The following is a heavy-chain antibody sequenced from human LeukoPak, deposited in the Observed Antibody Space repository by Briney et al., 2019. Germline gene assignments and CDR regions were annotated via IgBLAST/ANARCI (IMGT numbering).Heavy chain of an antibody. CDR2: IIPILGIA. V-gene: IGHV1-69*04. CDR3: ARGSDSFHGSGSYYNGYYYYYGMDV. Sequence: GASVKVSCKASGGTFSSYAISWVRQAPGQGLEWMGRIIPILGIANYAQKFQGRVTITADKSTSTAYMELSSLRSEDTAVYYCARGSDSFHGSGSYYNGYYYYYGMDVWGQGTTVTVSS. D-gene: IGHD3-10*01. J-gene: IGHJ6*02. CDR1: GGTFSSYA.